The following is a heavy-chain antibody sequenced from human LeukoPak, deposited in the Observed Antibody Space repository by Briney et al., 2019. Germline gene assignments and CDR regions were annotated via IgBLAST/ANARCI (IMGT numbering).Heavy chain of an antibody. J-gene: IGHJ4*02. V-gene: IGHV4-61*01. D-gene: IGHD6-13*01. CDR3: AREGYLQQLDY. CDR1: GGSVSSGSYY. Sequence: PSETLSLTCTVSGGSVSSGSYYWSWIRQPPGKGLEWIGSIYYSGSTNYNPSLKSRVTISVDTSKDQFSLKLSSVTAADTAVYYCAREGYLQQLDYWGQGTLVTISS. CDR2: IYYSGST.